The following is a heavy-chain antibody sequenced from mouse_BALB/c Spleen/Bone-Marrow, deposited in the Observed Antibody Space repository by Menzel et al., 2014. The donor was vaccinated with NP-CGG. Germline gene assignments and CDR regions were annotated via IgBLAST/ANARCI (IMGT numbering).Heavy chain of an antibody. Sequence: VHLVESGAELVKPGAPVKLSCKTSGYTFTSYWMSWVKQRPGRGLEWIGRIDPSDSETHYNQKFKDKATLTVDKSSSTAYIQLSSLTSEDSAVYYCARDYGYYFDYWGQGTTLTVSS. CDR3: ARDYGYYFDY. J-gene: IGHJ2*01. V-gene: IGHV1-69*02. CDR1: GYTFTSYW. D-gene: IGHD1-2*01. CDR2: IDPSDSET.